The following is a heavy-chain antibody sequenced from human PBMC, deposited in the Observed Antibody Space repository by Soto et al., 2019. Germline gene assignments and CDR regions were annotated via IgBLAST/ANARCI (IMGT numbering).Heavy chain of an antibody. Sequence: EVQLVESGGGLVQPGGSLKLSCAASGFTFSGSAMHWVRQASGKGLEWVGRIRSKANSYATAYAASVKGRFTISRDDSKNTAYLQMNSLKTEDRAVYYCTRHGAAAGTDYWGQGTLVTVSS. CDR2: IRSKANSYAT. J-gene: IGHJ4*02. V-gene: IGHV3-73*02. CDR1: GFTFSGSA. CDR3: TRHGAAAGTDY. D-gene: IGHD6-13*01.